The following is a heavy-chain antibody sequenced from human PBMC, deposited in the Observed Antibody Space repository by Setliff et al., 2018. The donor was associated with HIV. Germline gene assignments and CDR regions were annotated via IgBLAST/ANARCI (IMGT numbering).Heavy chain of an antibody. D-gene: IGHD3-22*01. V-gene: IGHV4-34*01. CDR3: ARVNEKYYYDSSGHPL. J-gene: IGHJ4*02. Sequence: PSETLSLTCAVYGGSFSGYYWSWIRQPPGKGLEWIGEINHSGSTNYNPSLKSRVTISVDTSKNQFSLKLSSVTAADTAVYYCARVNEKYYYDSSGHPLWGQGTLVTVSS. CDR1: GGSFSGYY. CDR2: INHSGST.